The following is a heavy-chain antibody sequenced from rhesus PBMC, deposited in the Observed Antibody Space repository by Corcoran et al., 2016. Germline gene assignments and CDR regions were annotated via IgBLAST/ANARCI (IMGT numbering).Heavy chain of an antibody. J-gene: IGHJ3*01. CDR3: ARVAWYYSGSYYYGAFDF. CDR1: GGSIRGNY. V-gene: IGHV4-173*01. Sequence: QLQLQESGPGLVKPSETLSLTCAVSGGSIRGNYWSWIRQPPGKGLEWIGRISGSGGSTDYNPSLKSRVTISTDTSKNQFSLKLSSVTAADTAVYYCARVAWYYSGSYYYGAFDFGGQGLRVTVSS. CDR2: ISGSGGST. D-gene: IGHD3-16*01.